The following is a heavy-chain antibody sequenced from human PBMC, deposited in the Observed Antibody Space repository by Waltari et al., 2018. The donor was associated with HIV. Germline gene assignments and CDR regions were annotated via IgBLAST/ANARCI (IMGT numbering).Heavy chain of an antibody. V-gene: IGHV4-39*01. CDR1: GGPSSSSTHN. CDR2: IYYSGST. CDR3: ARHERDDDYGDRVSAFDI. J-gene: IGHJ3*02. Sequence: QLQMQESGPGLVKPSETPSITCNVSGGPSSSSTHNGGWIRQPPGKGLEWIGSIYYSGSTYYNPSLKSRVTISVDTSKNQFSLKLSSVTAADTAVYYCARHERDDDYGDRVSAFDIWGQGTMVTVSS. D-gene: IGHD4-17*01.